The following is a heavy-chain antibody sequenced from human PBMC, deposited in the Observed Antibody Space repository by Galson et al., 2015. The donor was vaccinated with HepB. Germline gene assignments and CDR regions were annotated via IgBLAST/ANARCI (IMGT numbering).Heavy chain of an antibody. CDR3: ARGGAARPDY. D-gene: IGHD1-26*01. J-gene: IGHJ4*02. Sequence: SLRLSCATSGFTLSQYGMNWVRQAPGKGLEWVSYISGPGGTVNYADSVQGRFTVSRDNGKNSLYLQLNSLRVEDAGLYYCARGGAARPDYWGQGTLVTVSS. CDR1: GFTLSQYG. V-gene: IGHV3-48*01. CDR2: ISGPGGTV.